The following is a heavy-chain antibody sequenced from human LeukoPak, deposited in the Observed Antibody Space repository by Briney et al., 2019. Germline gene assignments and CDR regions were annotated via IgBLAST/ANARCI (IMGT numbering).Heavy chain of an antibody. CDR3: AKDISSWNPSEIDY. V-gene: IGHV3-30*02. D-gene: IGHD6-13*01. CDR1: GFTFSSYG. J-gene: IGHJ4*02. Sequence: SGGSLRLSCAASGFTFSSYGMHWVRQAPGKGLEWVAFIRYDGSNKYYADSVKGRFTISRDNSKNTLYLQMNSLRVADSAVYYCAKDISSWNPSEIDYWGQGTLVTVSS. CDR2: IRYDGSNK.